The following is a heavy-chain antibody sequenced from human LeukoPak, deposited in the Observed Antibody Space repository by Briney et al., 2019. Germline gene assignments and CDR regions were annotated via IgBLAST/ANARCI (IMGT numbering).Heavy chain of an antibody. V-gene: IGHV3-30-3*01. CDR1: GFTFSSYA. J-gene: IGHJ4*02. Sequence: LGGSLRLSCAASGFTFSSYAMHWVRQAPGKGLEWVAVISYDGSNKYYADSVKGRFTISGDNSKNTLYLQMNSLRAEDTAVYYCARALRRYSSSYDFDYWGQGTLVTVSS. CDR3: ARALRRYSSSYDFDY. D-gene: IGHD6-6*01. CDR2: ISYDGSNK.